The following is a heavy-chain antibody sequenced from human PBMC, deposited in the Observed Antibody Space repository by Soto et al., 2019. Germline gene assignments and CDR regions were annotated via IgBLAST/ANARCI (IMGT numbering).Heavy chain of an antibody. V-gene: IGHV4-59*08. CDR3: ARLGAYYQALDS. Sequence: SVTLRLRCSVADGSISPICWRWIRQPPGKGLEWIGYIYYAGTTTYNPSLKSRVSISVDTSKNEVSLTLTSVTAADTAVYYCARLGAYYQALDSWGQGTLVTVSS. CDR1: DGSISPIC. J-gene: IGHJ4*02. CDR2: IYYAGTT. D-gene: IGHD3-22*01.